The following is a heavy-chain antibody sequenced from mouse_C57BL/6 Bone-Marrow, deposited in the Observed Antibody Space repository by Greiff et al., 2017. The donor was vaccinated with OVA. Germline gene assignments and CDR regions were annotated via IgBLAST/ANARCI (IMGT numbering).Heavy chain of an antibody. CDR2: ISYDGSN. CDR1: GYSITSGYY. Sequence: VQLKESGPGLVEPSQSLSLTCSVTGYSITSGYYWNWIRQFPGNKLEWMGYISYDGSNNYNPSLKNRISITRDTSKNQFFLKLNSVTTEDAATYYCARRHSWDWFAYWGQGTLVTVSA. CDR3: ARRHSWDWFAY. V-gene: IGHV3-6*01. J-gene: IGHJ3*01. D-gene: IGHD4-1*01.